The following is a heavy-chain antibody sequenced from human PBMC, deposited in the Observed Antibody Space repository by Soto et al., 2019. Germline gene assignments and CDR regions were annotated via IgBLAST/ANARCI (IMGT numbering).Heavy chain of an antibody. CDR2: IRSKAYGGTT. V-gene: IGHV3-49*05. D-gene: IGHD3-10*01. CDR3: TRVLLWFGELSSVGY. CDR1: GFTFGDYA. Sequence: EVQLVESGGGLVKPGRSLRLSCTASGFTFGDYAMSWFRQAPGKGLEWVGFIRSKAYGGTTEYAASVKGRFTISRDESKSIAYLQMNSLKAEDTAVYYCTRVLLWFGELSSVGYWGQGTLVTVSS. J-gene: IGHJ4*02.